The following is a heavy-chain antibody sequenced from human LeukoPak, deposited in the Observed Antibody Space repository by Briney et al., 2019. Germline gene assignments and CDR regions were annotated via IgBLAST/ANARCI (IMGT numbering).Heavy chain of an antibody. D-gene: IGHD3-22*01. CDR3: AREKSYYDSSGYYLDY. J-gene: IGHJ4*02. V-gene: IGHV3-48*01. CDR2: ISSSGTTI. Sequence: GGSLRLSCAASGFTFRTSGMNWVRQAPGKGLEWVSYISSSGTTISYAQSVKGRFTISRDNSKNTLYLQMNSLRAEDTAVYYCAREKSYYDSSGYYLDYWGQGTLVTVSS. CDR1: GFTFRTSG.